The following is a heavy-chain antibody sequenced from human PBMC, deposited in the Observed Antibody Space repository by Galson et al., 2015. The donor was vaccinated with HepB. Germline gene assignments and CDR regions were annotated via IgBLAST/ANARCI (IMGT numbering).Heavy chain of an antibody. CDR3: AREPPSSWYGGGFDY. V-gene: IGHV3-30-3*01. CDR1: GFTFSSYA. J-gene: IGHJ4*02. D-gene: IGHD6-13*01. Sequence: SLRLSCAASGFTFSSYAMHWVRQAPGKGLEWVAVISYDGSNKYYADSVKGRFTISRDNSKNTLYLQMNSLRAEETAVYYCAREPPSSWYGGGFDYWGQGTLVTVSS. CDR2: ISYDGSNK.